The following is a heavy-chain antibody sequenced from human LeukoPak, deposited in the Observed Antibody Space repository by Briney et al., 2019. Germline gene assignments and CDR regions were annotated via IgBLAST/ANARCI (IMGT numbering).Heavy chain of an antibody. Sequence: ASVKVSCKASGYTFIGHYIHWVRQAPGQGLEWMGWINPNSDATKYSQKFQGRVTMTRDTSISTAYMELSRLRSDDTAVYYCARNAVSQRMVRGVIFSYYYMDVWGKGTTVTVSS. CDR3: ARNAVSQRMVRGVIFSYYYMDV. D-gene: IGHD3-10*01. V-gene: IGHV1-2*02. CDR1: GYTFIGHY. J-gene: IGHJ6*03. CDR2: INPNSDAT.